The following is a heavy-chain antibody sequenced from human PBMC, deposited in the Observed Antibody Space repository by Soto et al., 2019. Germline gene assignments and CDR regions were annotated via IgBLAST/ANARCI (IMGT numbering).Heavy chain of an antibody. J-gene: IGHJ6*02. CDR1: GYTFTTSG. V-gene: IGHV1-18*01. D-gene: IGHD1-26*01. Sequence: VWTGPEVRKPGASVKVSCEASGYTFTTSGISWVRQVPGQGLEWMGWISTYNGDTNSAQNFQGRVLMTADTSTGTAYMELMSLKSDDTAVYYCARQGSWPYYYYGLDVWGQGTTVTVSS. CDR3: ARQGSWPYYYYGLDV. CDR2: ISTYNGDT.